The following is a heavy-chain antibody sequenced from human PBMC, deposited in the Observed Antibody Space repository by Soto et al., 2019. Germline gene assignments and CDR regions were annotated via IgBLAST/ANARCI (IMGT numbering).Heavy chain of an antibody. Sequence: GASVKVSCKVSGYTLTELSMHWVRQAPGKGLEWMGGFDPEDGETIYAQKFQGRVTMTEDTSTDTAYLQWSSLKASDTAMYYCARRARDGYNWGSIGYYYYGMDVWGQGTLVTVSS. CDR3: ARRARDGYNWGSIGYYYYGMDV. V-gene: IGHV1-24*01. J-gene: IGHJ6*02. CDR2: FDPEDGET. CDR1: GYTLTELS. D-gene: IGHD5-12*01.